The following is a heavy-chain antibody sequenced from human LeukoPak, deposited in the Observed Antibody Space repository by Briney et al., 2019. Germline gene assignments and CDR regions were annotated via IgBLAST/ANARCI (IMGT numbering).Heavy chain of an antibody. J-gene: IGHJ6*03. CDR1: GYTLTELS. D-gene: IGHD2-2*01. V-gene: IGHV1-24*01. Sequence: ASVKVSCKVSGYTLTELSVHWVRQAPGKGLEWMGGFDPEDGETIYAQKFQGRVTMTEDTSTDTAYMELSSLRSEDTAVYYCATGGYCSSTSCYGYYYYMDVRGKGTTVTVSS. CDR2: FDPEDGET. CDR3: ATGGYCSSTSCYGYYYYMDV.